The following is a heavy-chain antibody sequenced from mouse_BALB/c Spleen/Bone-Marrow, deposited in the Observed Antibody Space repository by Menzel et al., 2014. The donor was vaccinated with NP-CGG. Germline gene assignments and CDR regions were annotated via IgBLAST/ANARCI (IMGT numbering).Heavy chain of an antibody. V-gene: IGHV1-67*01. CDR1: GYTFTDYS. D-gene: IGHD1-1*01. J-gene: IGHJ4*01. Sequence: VKLVESGAELVRPGVSVEISCKGSGYTFTDYSIHWIKQSHAKSLEWIGAISTYYGDATNNQKFKGKATLTVDKSSSTAYMELARLASGDSVIYYCARGVTTDAMDYWGQGTSVTVSS. CDR3: ARGVTTDAMDY. CDR2: ISTYYGDA.